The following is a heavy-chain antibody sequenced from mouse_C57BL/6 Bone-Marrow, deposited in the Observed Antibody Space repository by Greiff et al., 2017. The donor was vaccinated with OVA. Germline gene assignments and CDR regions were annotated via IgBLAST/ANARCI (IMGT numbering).Heavy chain of an antibody. D-gene: IGHD2-4*01. CDR1: GYTFTSYG. CDR3: GGLRLFAY. Sequence: VKLMESGAELARPGASVKLSCKASGYTFTSYGISWVKQRTGQGLEWIGEIYPRSGNTYYNEKFKGKATLTADKSSSTAYMELRSLTSEDSAVYFCGGLRLFAYWGQGTLVTVSA. CDR2: IYPRSGNT. V-gene: IGHV1-81*01. J-gene: IGHJ3*01.